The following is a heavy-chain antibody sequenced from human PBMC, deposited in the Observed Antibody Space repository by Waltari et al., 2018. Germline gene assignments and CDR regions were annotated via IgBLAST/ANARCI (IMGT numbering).Heavy chain of an antibody. V-gene: IGHV4-59*11. Sequence: QVHLQESGPGLVKPSETLSLTCSVSNGLLNNHYWSWIRQPPGKRMEWIGWINQITGDTNYNPSLESRVIISTDISKNQFSRKLTSVTAADTAIYYCAREGSLYSSIGGWIGPWGQGMLVTVSS. CDR2: INQITGDT. D-gene: IGHD2-2*01. CDR1: NGLLNNHY. J-gene: IGHJ5*01. CDR3: AREGSLYSSIGGWIGP.